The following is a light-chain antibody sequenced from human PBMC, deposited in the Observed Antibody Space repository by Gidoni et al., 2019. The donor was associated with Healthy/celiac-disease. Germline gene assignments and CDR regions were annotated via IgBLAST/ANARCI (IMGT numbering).Light chain of an antibody. Sequence: QSALTQPASVSGSPGQPITISCTGTSSDAGGYNYVSWYQQHPGKAPKLMIYDVSNRPSGVSNRFSGSKSGNTASLTISGLQAEDEADYYCSSYTSSSTLYVFGTGTKVTVL. J-gene: IGLJ1*01. CDR3: SSYTSSSTLYV. CDR2: DVS. V-gene: IGLV2-14*03. CDR1: SSDAGGYNY.